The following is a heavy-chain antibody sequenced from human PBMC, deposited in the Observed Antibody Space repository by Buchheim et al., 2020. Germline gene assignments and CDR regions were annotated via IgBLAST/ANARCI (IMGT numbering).Heavy chain of an antibody. J-gene: IGHJ4*02. CDR1: GFTFSSYG. CDR2: ISGSGGST. Sequence: EVQLLESGGGLVQPGGSLRLSCAASGFTFSSYGMSWVRQAPGKGLEWVSSISGSGGSTYYADSVKGRFTISRDNFQNTLYLQMNSLRAEDTAVYYCAKALGDIVVVPAAIPDYWGQGTL. CDR3: AKALGDIVVVPAAIPDY. D-gene: IGHD2-2*02. V-gene: IGHV3-23*01.